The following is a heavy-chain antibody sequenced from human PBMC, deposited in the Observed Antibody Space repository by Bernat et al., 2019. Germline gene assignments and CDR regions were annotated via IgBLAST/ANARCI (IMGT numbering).Heavy chain of an antibody. CDR2: ISYDGSNK. D-gene: IGHD2-21*02. V-gene: IGHV3-30-3*01. CDR1: GFTFSSYA. Sequence: QVQLVESGGGVVQPGRSLRLSCAASGFTFSSYAMHWVRQAPGKGLEWVAVISYDGSNKYYADSVKGRFTISRDNSKNTRYLQMNSLRAEDTAVYYCARAYLSIVVVTAIGDLVPGDWGQGTLVTVSS. CDR3: ARAYLSIVVVTAIGDLVPGD. J-gene: IGHJ4*02.